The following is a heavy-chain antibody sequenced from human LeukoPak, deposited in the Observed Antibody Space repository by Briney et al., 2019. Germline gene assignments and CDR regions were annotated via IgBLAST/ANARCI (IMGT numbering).Heavy chain of an antibody. CDR3: ARDLYGDYGMDV. CDR1: GFTFSSYS. CDR2: ISSSSYI. V-gene: IGHV3-21*01. Sequence: SGGSLRLSCAASGFTFSSYSINWVRQAPGKGLEWVSSISSSSYIYYADSVKGRFTISRDNAKNSLYLQMNSLRAEDTAVYYCARDLYGDYGMDVWGQGTTVTVSS. J-gene: IGHJ6*02. D-gene: IGHD4-17*01.